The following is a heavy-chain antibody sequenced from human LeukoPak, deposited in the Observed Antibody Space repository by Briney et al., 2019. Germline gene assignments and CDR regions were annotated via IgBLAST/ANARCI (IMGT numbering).Heavy chain of an antibody. CDR2: ISGSGGST. D-gene: IGHD2-2*01. Sequence: GGSLRLSCAASGFTFSSYAMSWVRQAPGKGLEWVSAISGSGGSTYYADSVKGRFTISRDNSKNTLYLQMNSLRAEDTAVYHCAKVKVVPAAPHYFDYWGQGTLVTVSS. V-gene: IGHV3-23*01. CDR1: GFTFSSYA. CDR3: AKVKVVPAAPHYFDY. J-gene: IGHJ4*02.